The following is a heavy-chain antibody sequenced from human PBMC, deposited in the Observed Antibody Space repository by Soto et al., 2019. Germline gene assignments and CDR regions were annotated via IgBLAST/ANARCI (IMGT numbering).Heavy chain of an antibody. D-gene: IGHD2-2*02. V-gene: IGHV3-15*01. Sequence: GGSLRLSCAASGFTFSNAWMSWVRQAPGKGLEWVGRIKSKTDGGTTDYAAPVKGRFTISRDDSKNTLYLQMNSLKTEDTAVYYCTTGPPQTLGYCSSTSCYTGDAFDIWGQGTMVTVS. CDR2: IKSKTDGGTT. CDR1: GFTFSNAW. CDR3: TTGPPQTLGYCSSTSCYTGDAFDI. J-gene: IGHJ3*02.